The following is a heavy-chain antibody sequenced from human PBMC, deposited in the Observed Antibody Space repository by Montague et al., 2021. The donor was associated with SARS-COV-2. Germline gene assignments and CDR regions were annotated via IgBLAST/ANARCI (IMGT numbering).Heavy chain of an antibody. Sequence: SETLSLTCTVSGDSVSRGSSYWSWIRQPPEKGLEWIGEINHSANTKYNPSLKSPVTISIDTSKNQFSLKMTSVTAADTATYYCASGIYPSGSYYNRYYYGLNIWGPGTTVIVSS. D-gene: IGHD3-10*01. V-gene: IGHV4-61*01. J-gene: IGHJ6*02. CDR2: INHSANT. CDR1: GDSVSRGSSY. CDR3: ASGIYPSGSYYNRYYYGLNI.